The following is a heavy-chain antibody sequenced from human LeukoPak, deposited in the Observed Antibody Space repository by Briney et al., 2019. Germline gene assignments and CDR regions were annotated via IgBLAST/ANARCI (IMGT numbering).Heavy chain of an antibody. V-gene: IGHV3-30-3*01. Sequence: EGSLRLSCAASGFTFSSYAMHWVRQAPGKGLEWVAVISYDGSNKYYADSVKGRFTISRDNSKNTLYLQMNSLRAEDTAVYYCARESGVAAAGTNEPNFDYWGQGTLVTVSS. D-gene: IGHD6-13*01. CDR3: ARESGVAAAGTNEPNFDY. CDR1: GFTFSSYA. J-gene: IGHJ4*02. CDR2: ISYDGSNK.